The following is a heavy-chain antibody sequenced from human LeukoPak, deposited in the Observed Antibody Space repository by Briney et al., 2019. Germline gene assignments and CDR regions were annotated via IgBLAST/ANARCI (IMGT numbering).Heavy chain of an antibody. CDR3: ARDLPYSSGSGY. D-gene: IGHD6-19*01. J-gene: IGHJ4*02. Sequence: SVKVSCKASGGTFSKFAISWVRQAPGQGLEWMGGIIPIFGTANYAQKLQGRVTISADESTSTAYMELRSLRSEDTAVYYCARDLPYSSGSGYWGQGTLVTVSS. CDR2: IIPIFGTA. V-gene: IGHV1-69*01. CDR1: GGTFSKFA.